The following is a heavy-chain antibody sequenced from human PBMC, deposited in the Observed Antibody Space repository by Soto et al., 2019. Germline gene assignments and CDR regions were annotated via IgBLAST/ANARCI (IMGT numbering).Heavy chain of an antibody. CDR3: ARPPGLDDFWFDF. Sequence: EAQLVESGGGLVQPGGSLRLSCAASGFTFSSYSLNWVRQAPGKGLEWVSYISSSSSSIYYADSVKGRFTISRDNAKSSLYLQMNSLRDEDTAVYYCARPPGLDDFWFDFWGQGTLVTVSS. D-gene: IGHD3-3*01. CDR2: ISSSSSSI. V-gene: IGHV3-48*02. J-gene: IGHJ4*02. CDR1: GFTFSSYS.